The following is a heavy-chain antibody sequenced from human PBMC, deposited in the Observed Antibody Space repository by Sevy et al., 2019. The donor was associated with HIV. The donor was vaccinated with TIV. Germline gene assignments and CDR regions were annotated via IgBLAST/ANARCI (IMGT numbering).Heavy chain of an antibody. CDR2: IIPILNLV. Sequence: ASVKVSCNASGGTFKSSGISCVRQAPGQGLEWMGGIIPILNLVNYVQKFQGRVTITADESTNTAYMELSSLRSEDTAVYYCVRGGGNGWYYFDYWGQETLVTVSS. J-gene: IGHJ4*02. CDR3: VRGGGNGWYYFDY. CDR1: GGTFKSSG. D-gene: IGHD6-19*01. V-gene: IGHV1-69*13.